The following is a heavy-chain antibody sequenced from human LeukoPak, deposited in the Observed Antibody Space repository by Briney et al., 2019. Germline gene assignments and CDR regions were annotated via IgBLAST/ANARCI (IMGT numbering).Heavy chain of an antibody. CDR2: IYYSGST. J-gene: IGHJ6*02. CDR3: ARHGNSGCGYYYCYGMDV. CDR1: GGPISSSSYY. Sequence: WDTVSLPCTVSGGPISSSSYYWRSIPKPPGKGLEWIEYIYYSGSTDYNPSLKSRVTISVDTSKTQFSLKLRSVTPADPAVYYCARHGNSGCGYYYCYGMDVWGQGTTVTVSS. V-gene: IGHV4-61*05. D-gene: IGHD4-23*01.